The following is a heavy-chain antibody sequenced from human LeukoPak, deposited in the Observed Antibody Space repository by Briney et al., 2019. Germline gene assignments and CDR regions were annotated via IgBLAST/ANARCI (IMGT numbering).Heavy chain of an antibody. D-gene: IGHD6-19*01. Sequence: PGGSLRLSCAASGFTCSSNYMIWVRQAPGKGREGVSVIYSGCSTYYADSVKGRFTISRDNSKNTLDLQMNSLRAEDTAVYYCASLLTYSSGWSDYFDYWGQGTLVTVSS. CDR1: GFTCSSNY. CDR2: IYSGCST. V-gene: IGHV3-53*01. CDR3: ASLLTYSSGWSDYFDY. J-gene: IGHJ4*02.